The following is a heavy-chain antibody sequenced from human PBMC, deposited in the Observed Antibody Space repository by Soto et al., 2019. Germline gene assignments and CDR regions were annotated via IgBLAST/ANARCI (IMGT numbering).Heavy chain of an antibody. Sequence: GSLRLSCVASGFTVSGNYMGWVRQAPGKGLEWVSVMFSGGSTYYADSVKGRFTIYRDNSKNTLYLQMSSLRAEDTAVYYCVSSRTFTYGFDYWGQGXLVTVSS. V-gene: IGHV3-53*01. D-gene: IGHD3-16*01. CDR2: MFSGGST. CDR1: GFTVSGNY. J-gene: IGHJ4*02. CDR3: VSSRTFTYGFDY.